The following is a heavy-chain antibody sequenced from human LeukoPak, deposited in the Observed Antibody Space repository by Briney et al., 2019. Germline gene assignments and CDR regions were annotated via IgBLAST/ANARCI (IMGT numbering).Heavy chain of an antibody. Sequence: ASVKVSCKASGYTFTSYYMHWVRQAPGQGLEWMGWINPNSGGTNYAQKFQGRVTMTRDMSTSTVYMELSSLSSDDTAVYFCARVESWEHSGSSQDAFDIWGQGTMVTVSS. D-gene: IGHD1-26*01. CDR2: INPNSGGT. V-gene: IGHV1-2*02. J-gene: IGHJ3*02. CDR3: ARVESWEHSGSSQDAFDI. CDR1: GYTFTSYY.